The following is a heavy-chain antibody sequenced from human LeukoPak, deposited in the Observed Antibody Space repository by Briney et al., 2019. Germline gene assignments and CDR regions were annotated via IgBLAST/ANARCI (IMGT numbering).Heavy chain of an antibody. D-gene: IGHD5-18*01. CDR1: RFTFSSYS. CDR3: ARSGPYIYGHLYDAFDV. V-gene: IGHV3-48*01. J-gene: IGHJ3*01. Sequence: PGGSLRLSCAASRFTFSSYSMNWVRQAPGKGLEWVSYIISSSSTIYYADSVKGRFTISRDNAKNSLYLQMNSLRAEDTAVYYCARSGPYIYGHLYDAFDVWGQGTMVTVSS. CDR2: IISSSSTI.